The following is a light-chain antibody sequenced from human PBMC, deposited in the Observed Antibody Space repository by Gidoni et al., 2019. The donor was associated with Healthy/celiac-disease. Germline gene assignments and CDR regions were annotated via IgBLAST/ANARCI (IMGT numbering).Light chain of an antibody. V-gene: IGLV2-14*01. J-gene: IGLJ3*02. CDR2: DVS. CDR3: SSYTSSSTLV. CDR1: SSDVGGYNY. Sequence: QSALTPPASVSGSPGQSITISCPGTSSDVGGYNYVSWYQPHPGKAPQPMIYDVSNRPSGVSNRFSGSKSGNTASLTIPGLQAEDEADYYCSSYTSSSTLVFGGGTKLTVL.